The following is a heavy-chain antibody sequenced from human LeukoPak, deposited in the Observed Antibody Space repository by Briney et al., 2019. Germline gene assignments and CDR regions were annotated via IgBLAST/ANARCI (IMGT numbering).Heavy chain of an antibody. Sequence: GGSLRLSCAASGFTFSDYYMGWIRQAPGKGLEWVANIKQDGSEKYYVDSVKGRFTISRDNAKNSLYLQMNSLRAEDTAVYYCARGYAVTTGFDYWGQGTLVTVSS. CDR3: ARGYAVTTGFDY. V-gene: IGHV3-7*01. J-gene: IGHJ4*02. D-gene: IGHD4-17*01. CDR1: GFTFSDYY. CDR2: IKQDGSEK.